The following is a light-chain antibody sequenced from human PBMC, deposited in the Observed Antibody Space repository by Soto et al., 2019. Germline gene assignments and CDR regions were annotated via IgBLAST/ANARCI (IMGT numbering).Light chain of an antibody. J-gene: IGKJ3*01. Sequence: EIVLTQSPATLSLSPGERATLSCRASQSVRTSLAWYQQKPDQAPRLLIYDASNRATGIPARFSGSGSGTDFTLTISRLEPEDFVVYYCQQRSDWPVTFGPGTKVDSK. V-gene: IGKV3-11*01. CDR1: QSVRTS. CDR3: QQRSDWPVT. CDR2: DAS.